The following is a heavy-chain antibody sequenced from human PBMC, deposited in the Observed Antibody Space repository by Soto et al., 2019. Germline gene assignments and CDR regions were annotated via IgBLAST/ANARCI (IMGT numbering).Heavy chain of an antibody. CDR1: GFTFSSYA. CDR3: AKHGQNTDWVIGLLGYFDY. D-gene: IGHD3-16*01. V-gene: IGHV3-23*01. CDR2: ISGSGGST. Sequence: PGGSLRLSCAASGFTFSSYAMSWVRQAPGKGLEWVSAISGSGGSTHYADSVKGRFTISRDNSKNTLYLQMNSLRAEDTAVYYCAKHGQNTDWVIGLLGYFDYWGQGTLVTVSS. J-gene: IGHJ4*02.